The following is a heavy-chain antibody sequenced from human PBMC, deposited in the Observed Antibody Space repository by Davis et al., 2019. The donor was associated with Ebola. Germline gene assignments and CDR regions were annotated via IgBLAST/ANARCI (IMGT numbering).Heavy chain of an antibody. CDR1: GFTFSHYW. CDR3: ASGDGRGRSYDMDV. Sequence: GGSLRLSCAASGFTFSHYWMSWVRKAPGKGPEWVAIMKQDGSEKYYVDSVRGRFTISRDNAEHSLFLEMNSLRAEDTAFYYCASGDGRGRSYDMDVWGQGTTVTVSS. J-gene: IGHJ6*03. CDR2: MKQDGSEK. D-gene: IGHD3/OR15-3a*01. V-gene: IGHV3-7*03.